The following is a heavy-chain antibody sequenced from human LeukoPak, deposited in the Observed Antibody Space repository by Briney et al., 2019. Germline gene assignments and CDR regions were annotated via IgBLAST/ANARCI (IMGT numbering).Heavy chain of an antibody. CDR3: ARQEIGLRSFDP. J-gene: IGHJ5*02. D-gene: IGHD3/OR15-3a*01. V-gene: IGHV4-34*01. CDR2: INHSGST. Sequence: SETLSLTCAVYGGSFSGYYWSWIRQPPGKGLEWIGEINHSGSTNYNPSLKSRVTISVDTSKNQFSLNLSSVTAADTAAYYCARQEIGLRSFDPWGQGTLVTVSS. CDR1: GGSFSGYY.